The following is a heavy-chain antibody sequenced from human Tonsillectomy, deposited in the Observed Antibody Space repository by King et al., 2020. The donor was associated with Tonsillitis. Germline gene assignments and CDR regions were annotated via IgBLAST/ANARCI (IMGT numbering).Heavy chain of an antibody. Sequence: QLQESGGGLVQPGGSLRLSCAASGFIFSSYAMTWVRQAPGKGLEWVSVVHSGDGATYYADSVKGRYTISRDNSKNTLYLQMHSLRPGGTAVYFCAKGLVVVTQCGMDVWGQGTTVTASS. CDR1: GFIFSSYA. J-gene: IGHJ6*02. V-gene: IGHV3-23*03. CDR3: AKGLVVVTQCGMDV. D-gene: IGHD2-8*02. CDR2: VHSGDGAT.